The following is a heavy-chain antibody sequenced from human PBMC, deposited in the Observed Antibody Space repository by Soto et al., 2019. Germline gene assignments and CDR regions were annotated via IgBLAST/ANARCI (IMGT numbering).Heavy chain of an antibody. V-gene: IGHV3-33*01. CDR1: GFTFSSYG. Sequence: QVQLVESGGGVVQPGRSLRLSCAASGFTFSSYGMHWVRQAPGKGLEWVAVIWYDGSNKYYADSVKGRFTISRDNSKNTLYLQMNSLRAEETAVYYCARGPIEYSSYPVDYWGKGTLVTVSS. CDR2: IWYDGSNK. D-gene: IGHD6-6*01. J-gene: IGHJ4*02. CDR3: ARGPIEYSSYPVDY.